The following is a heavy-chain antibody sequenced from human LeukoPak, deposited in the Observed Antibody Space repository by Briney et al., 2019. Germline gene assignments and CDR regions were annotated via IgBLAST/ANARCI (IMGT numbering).Heavy chain of an antibody. Sequence: GRSLRLSCAASGFTFSSYAMHWVRQAPGKGLEWVAVISYDGSNKYYADSVKGRITISRDNSKNTLYLQMNSLRAEDTAVCFCARDVRAYSSGYGMDVWGKGTTVTVSS. CDR3: ARDVRAYSSGYGMDV. J-gene: IGHJ6*04. CDR1: GFTFSSYA. CDR2: ISYDGSNK. V-gene: IGHV3-30*04. D-gene: IGHD6-19*01.